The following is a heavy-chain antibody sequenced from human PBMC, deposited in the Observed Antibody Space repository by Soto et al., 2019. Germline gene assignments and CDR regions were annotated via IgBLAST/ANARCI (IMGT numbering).Heavy chain of an antibody. CDR1: GFTFRSFS. CDR3: VKGQLYYYGSGSYYNDLDLFDS. CDR2: ISSGSSYI. J-gene: IGHJ4*02. V-gene: IGHV3-21*01. D-gene: IGHD3-10*01. Sequence: GGSLRLSCAAPGFTFRSFSLNWVRQATGKGLEWVSSISSGSSYIYYADSVKGRFTISRDNAKNSLYLQMNSLRAEDTAVYYCVKGQLYYYGSGSYYNDLDLFDSLGPGARVTVSS.